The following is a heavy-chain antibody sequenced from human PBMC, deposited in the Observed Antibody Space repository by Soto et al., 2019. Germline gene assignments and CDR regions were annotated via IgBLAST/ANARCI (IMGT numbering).Heavy chain of an antibody. D-gene: IGHD3-10*01. CDR1: GGSFSGYY. CDR2: INHSGST. J-gene: IGHJ6*03. Sequence: QVQLQQWGAGLLKPSETLSLTCAVYGGSFSGYYWSWIRQPPGKGLEWIGEINHSGSTNYNPSLKSRVTISVDTSKNQFSLKLSSVTAADTAVYYCARGRVLLWFGELTAPSNYYYYMDVWGKGTTVTVSS. V-gene: IGHV4-34*01. CDR3: ARGRVLLWFGELTAPSNYYYYMDV.